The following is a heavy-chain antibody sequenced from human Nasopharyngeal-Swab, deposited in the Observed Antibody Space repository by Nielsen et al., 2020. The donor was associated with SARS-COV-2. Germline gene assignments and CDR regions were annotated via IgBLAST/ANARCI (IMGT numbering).Heavy chain of an antibody. CDR1: GFIFSNYG. J-gene: IGHJ4*02. D-gene: IGHD4-23*01. Sequence: GGSLRLSCAASGFIFSNYGMHWVRQAPGKGREWVAVIWYDGSNKYYAGSVKGRFTISRDNSKNTLYLQMNSLRAGDTAVYYCAAAPSGDYGGYWGQGTLVTVSS. CDR3: AAAPSGDYGGY. CDR2: IWYDGSNK. V-gene: IGHV3-33*01.